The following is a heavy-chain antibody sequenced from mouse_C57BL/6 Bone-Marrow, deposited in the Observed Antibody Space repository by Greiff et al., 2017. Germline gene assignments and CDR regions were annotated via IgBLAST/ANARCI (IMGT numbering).Heavy chain of an antibody. Sequence: QVQLQQSGPELVKPGASVKISCKASGYAFSSSWMNWVKQRPGKGLEWIGRIYPGDGDTNYNGKFKGKATLTADKSSSTAYMQLSSLTSEDSAVYFGARFIYYGYYFDYWGQGTTLTVSS. D-gene: IGHD2-2*01. CDR1: GYAFSSSW. V-gene: IGHV1-82*01. J-gene: IGHJ2*01. CDR3: ARFIYYGYYFDY. CDR2: IYPGDGDT.